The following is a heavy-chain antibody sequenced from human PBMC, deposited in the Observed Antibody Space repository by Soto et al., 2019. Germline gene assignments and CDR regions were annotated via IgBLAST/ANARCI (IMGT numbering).Heavy chain of an antibody. Sequence: ASVKVSCKASGYTFTSYAMHWVRQAPGQRLEWMGWINAGNGNTKYSQKFQGRVTITRDTSASTAYMELSSLRSEDTAVYYCARDYLRDIVLVPAAIVYYYYGMDVWGQGTTVTLSS. CDR2: INAGNGNT. CDR1: GYTFTSYA. V-gene: IGHV1-3*01. J-gene: IGHJ6*02. CDR3: ARDYLRDIVLVPAAIVYYYYGMDV. D-gene: IGHD2-2*01.